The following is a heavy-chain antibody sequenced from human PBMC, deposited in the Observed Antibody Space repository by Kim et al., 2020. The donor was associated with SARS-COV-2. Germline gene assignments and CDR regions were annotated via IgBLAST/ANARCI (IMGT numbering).Heavy chain of an antibody. CDR2: IYYRGST. CDR3: AGGFDY. Sequence: IYYRGSTNYNPSLRSRVTISVDTSKNQFSLKLSSGTAADTAVYYCAGGFDYWGQGTLVTVSS. J-gene: IGHJ4*02. V-gene: IGHV4-59*09.